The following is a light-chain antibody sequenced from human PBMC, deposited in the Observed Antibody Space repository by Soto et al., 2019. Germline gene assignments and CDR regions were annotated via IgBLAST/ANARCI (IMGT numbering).Light chain of an antibody. CDR1: QIIDNF. CDR3: QQSYITPRT. V-gene: IGKV1-39*01. J-gene: IGKJ1*01. Sequence: DIQMTQSPSPLSASIGDRVTITCRSSQIIDNFLNWYQQKPGRAPRLLIYDATNLYTGVPSRFSGHGSGTDFTLIISSLQPEDLATYYCQQSYITPRTFGPGTKVDIK. CDR2: DAT.